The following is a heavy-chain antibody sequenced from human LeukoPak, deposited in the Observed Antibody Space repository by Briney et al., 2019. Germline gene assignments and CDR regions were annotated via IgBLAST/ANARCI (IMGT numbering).Heavy chain of an antibody. Sequence: ASVKVSCKASGYTFTSYGISWVRQAPGQGLEWMGWISAYNGNTNYAQKLQGRVTMTTDTSTSTAYMELRSLRSDDTAVYYCARGPYCSSTSCYTSNPEDYWGQGTLVTVSS. CDR1: GYTFTSYG. CDR2: ISAYNGNT. CDR3: ARGPYCSSTSCYTSNPEDY. J-gene: IGHJ4*02. V-gene: IGHV1-18*01. D-gene: IGHD2-2*02.